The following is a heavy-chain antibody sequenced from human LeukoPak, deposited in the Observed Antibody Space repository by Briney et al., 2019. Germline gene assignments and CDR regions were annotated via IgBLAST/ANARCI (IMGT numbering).Heavy chain of an antibody. CDR1: GYSFTSYW. CDR2: IYPGDSDT. D-gene: IGHD3-22*01. Sequence: RGESLKISCKGSGYSFTSYWIGWVRQMPGKGLEWMGIIYPGDSDTRYSPSFQGQVTISADKSISTAYLQWSSLKASDTAMYYCARNYYDSSGYLSFDYWGQGTLVTVSS. CDR3: ARNYYDSSGYLSFDY. V-gene: IGHV5-51*01. J-gene: IGHJ4*02.